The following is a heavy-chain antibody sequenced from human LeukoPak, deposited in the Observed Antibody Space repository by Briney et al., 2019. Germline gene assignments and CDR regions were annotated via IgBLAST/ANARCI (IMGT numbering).Heavy chain of an antibody. J-gene: IGHJ4*02. V-gene: IGHV4-59*08. CDR3: ARHGSGYYRFDY. Sequence: AETLSLTCTVSGVSVSSYYWSWIRQPPGKGLERIGYIDYSGSTNYHPSLKSRVTLSIDTSKNQFSLKLSSVTAADTAVYYCARHGSGYYRFDYWGQGTLVTVSS. CDR1: GVSVSSYY. CDR2: IDYSGST. D-gene: IGHD3-3*01.